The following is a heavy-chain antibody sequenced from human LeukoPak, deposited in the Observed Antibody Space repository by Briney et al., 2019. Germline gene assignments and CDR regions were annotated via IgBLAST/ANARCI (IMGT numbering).Heavy chain of an antibody. Sequence: GGSPRLSCAASGFTFSSYGMHWVRQDPGKGREWVAFIRYDGSNKYYADSVKGRFTISRDNSKNTLYLQMNSLRAEDTAVYYCAKDEGYSGSPFSYMDVWGKGTTVTISS. CDR3: AKDEGYSGSPFSYMDV. CDR1: GFTFSSYG. D-gene: IGHD1-26*01. J-gene: IGHJ6*03. V-gene: IGHV3-30*02. CDR2: IRYDGSNK.